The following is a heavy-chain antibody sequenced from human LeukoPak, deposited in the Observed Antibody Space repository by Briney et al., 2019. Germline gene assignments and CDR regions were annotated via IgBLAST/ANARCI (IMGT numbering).Heavy chain of an antibody. D-gene: IGHD3-10*01. CDR2: ISSSGSTI. CDR1: GFTFSDYY. Sequence: GGSLRLSCAASGFTFSDYYMSWIRQAPGKGLEWVSYISSSGSTIYYADSVKGRFTISRDNAKNSLYLQMNSLRAEDTAVYYCARAYYGSGSYRVYFDYWGQGTLVTVSS. CDR3: ARAYYGSGSYRVYFDY. J-gene: IGHJ4*02. V-gene: IGHV3-11*01.